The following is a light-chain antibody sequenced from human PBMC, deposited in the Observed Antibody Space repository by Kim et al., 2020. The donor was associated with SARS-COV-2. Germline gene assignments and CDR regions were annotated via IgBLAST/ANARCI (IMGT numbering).Light chain of an antibody. V-gene: IGKV3-20*01. Sequence: EIVLTQSPGTLSLSPGERATLSCRASQSVSSSYLAWYQQKPGQPPRLLIYGSFSRATGIPDRFSGSGSGTDFTLTISRLEPEDFAVYYCQQYGSSSALTFGGGTKVDIK. CDR1: QSVSSSY. J-gene: IGKJ4*01. CDR3: QQYGSSSALT. CDR2: GSF.